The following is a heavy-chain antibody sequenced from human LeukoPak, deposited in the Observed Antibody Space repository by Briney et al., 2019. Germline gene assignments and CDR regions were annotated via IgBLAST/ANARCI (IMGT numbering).Heavy chain of an antibody. D-gene: IGHD3-22*01. CDR1: GFTFSSYA. CDR2: ISGSGGST. Sequence: HTGGSLRLSCAASGFTFSSYAMSWVRQAPGKGLEWVSAISGSGGSTYYADSVKGRFTISRDNSKNTLYLQMSSLRAEDTAVYYCARVQVVYYDSSGYIENAFDIWGQGTMVTVSS. V-gene: IGHV3-23*01. J-gene: IGHJ3*02. CDR3: ARVQVVYYDSSGYIENAFDI.